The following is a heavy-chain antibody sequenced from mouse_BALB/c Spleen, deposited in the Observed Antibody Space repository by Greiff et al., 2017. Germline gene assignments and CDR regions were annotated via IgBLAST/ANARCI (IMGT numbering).Heavy chain of an antibody. D-gene: IGHD2-3*01. CDR1: GYSITSGYY. J-gene: IGHJ3*01. CDR2: ISYDGSN. V-gene: IGHV3-6*02. CDR3: ARLDGAWFAY. Sequence: EVQLVESGPGLVKPSQSLSLTCSVTGYSITSGYYWNWIRQFPGNKLEWMGYISYDGSNNYNPSLKNRISITRDTSKNQFFLKLNSVTTEDTATYYCARLDGAWFAYWGQGTLVTVSA.